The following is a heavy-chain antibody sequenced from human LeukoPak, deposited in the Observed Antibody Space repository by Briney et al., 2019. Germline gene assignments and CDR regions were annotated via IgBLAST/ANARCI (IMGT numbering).Heavy chain of an antibody. Sequence: GGSPRLSCAAAGFTFSKFAMHWVRQAPGKGLEWVSAISGSGGSTYYADSVKGRFTISRDNSKNTLYLQMNSLRAEDAAVYYCAKEAWFGRNNDYWGQGTLVTVSS. V-gene: IGHV3-23*01. CDR2: ISGSGGST. D-gene: IGHD3-10*01. CDR3: AKEAWFGRNNDY. CDR1: GFTFSKFA. J-gene: IGHJ4*02.